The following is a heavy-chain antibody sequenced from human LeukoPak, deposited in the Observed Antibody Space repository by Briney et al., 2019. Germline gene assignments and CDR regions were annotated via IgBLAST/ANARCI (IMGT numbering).Heavy chain of an antibody. CDR2: IVTAGDT. CDR3: ASSPAYSSSWYAIDN. Sequence: GGSLRLSCAASGFTFSNYDMHWVRQAAGKGLEWVSGIVTAGDTYYPASVKGRFTISRENAKNSLYLQMNSLSAGDTAVYYCASSPAYSSSWYAIDNWGQGTLVTVSS. CDR1: GFTFSNYD. V-gene: IGHV3-13*01. J-gene: IGHJ4*02. D-gene: IGHD6-13*01.